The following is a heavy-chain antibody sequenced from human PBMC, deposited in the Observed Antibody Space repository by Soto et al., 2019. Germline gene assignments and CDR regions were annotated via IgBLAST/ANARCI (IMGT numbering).Heavy chain of an antibody. V-gene: IGHV4-4*07. CDR1: GGSISSYY. CDR2: IYTSGST. Sequence: PSLTCTVSGGSISSYYWSWIRQPAGKGLEWIGRIYTSGSTNYNPSLKSRVTMSVDTSKNQFSLKLSSVTAADTAVYYCARGTMVPAAPVLYYFDYWGQGTLVTVSS. CDR3: ARGTMVPAAPVLYYFDY. J-gene: IGHJ4*02. D-gene: IGHD2-2*01.